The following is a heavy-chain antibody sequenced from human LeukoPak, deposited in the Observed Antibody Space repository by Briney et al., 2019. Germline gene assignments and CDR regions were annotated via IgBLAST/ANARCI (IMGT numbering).Heavy chain of an antibody. J-gene: IGHJ6*03. CDR1: GGSISSSSYY. CDR2: IYYSGST. D-gene: IGHD5-18*01. Sequence: PSETLSLTCTVSGGSISSSSYYWGWIRQPPGKGLEWIGSIYYSGSTYYNPSLKSRVTISVDTSKNQFSLKLGSVTAADTAVYYCARRGYSYMLRKGYYYYMDVWGKGTTVTISS. V-gene: IGHV4-39*07. CDR3: ARRGYSYMLRKGYYYYMDV.